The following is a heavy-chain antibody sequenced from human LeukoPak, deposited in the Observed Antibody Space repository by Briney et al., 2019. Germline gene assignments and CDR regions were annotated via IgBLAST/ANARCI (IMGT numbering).Heavy chain of an antibody. CDR3: VRQDLNMVRGAIDY. CDR1: GGSISSTSYY. D-gene: IGHD3-10*01. J-gene: IGHJ4*02. CDR2: IYSGST. V-gene: IGHV4-39*01. Sequence: SETLSLTCTVSGGSISSTSYYWGWLRQPPGQGLEWIVSIYSGSTYYNPSLKSRVNISVDAYKNQFSLKLSSVPAADTAVYYCVRQDLNMVRGAIDYWGQGALVTVCS.